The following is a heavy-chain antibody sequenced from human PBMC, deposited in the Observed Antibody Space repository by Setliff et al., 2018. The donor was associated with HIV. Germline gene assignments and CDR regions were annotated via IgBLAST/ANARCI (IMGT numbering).Heavy chain of an antibody. Sequence: PSETLSLTCTVSGGSISGYYWNWVRQAPGKGLEWVPSISSSSSYIYYADSVKGRFTISRDNAKNSLYLQMNSLRAEDTAVYYCARGGSGAMVTLFDYWGQGTLVTVSS. J-gene: IGHJ4*02. CDR1: GGSISGYY. V-gene: IGHV3-21*01. D-gene: IGHD5-18*01. CDR3: ARGGSGAMVTLFDY. CDR2: ISSSSSYI.